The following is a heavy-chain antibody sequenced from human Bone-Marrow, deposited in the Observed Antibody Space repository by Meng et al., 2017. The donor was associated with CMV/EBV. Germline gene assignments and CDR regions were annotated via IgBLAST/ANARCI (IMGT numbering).Heavy chain of an antibody. CDR1: GGTFSSYA. V-gene: IGHV1-69*10. Sequence: SVKVSCKASGGTFSSYAISWVRQAPGQGLEWMGGIIPILGIANYAQKFQGRVTITADKSTSTAYVELSSLRSEDTAVYYCASSLGSSGWPYYYYGMDVWGQGTTVTVSS. CDR2: IIPILGIA. J-gene: IGHJ6*02. CDR3: ASSLGSSGWPYYYYGMDV. D-gene: IGHD6-19*01.